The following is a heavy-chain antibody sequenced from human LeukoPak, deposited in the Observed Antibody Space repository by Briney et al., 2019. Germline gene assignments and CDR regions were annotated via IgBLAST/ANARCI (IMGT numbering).Heavy chain of an antibody. Sequence: ASVKVSCKASGYTFTDYYLHWVRQAPGQGLEWMGWINANSGGPNYAQKFQGRVTMTRDTSISTAYMELSRLRSDDTAVYYCARLRTMINDAFDIWGQGTMVTVSS. CDR1: GYTFTDYY. J-gene: IGHJ3*02. D-gene: IGHD3-22*01. CDR3: ARLRTMINDAFDI. V-gene: IGHV1-2*02. CDR2: INANSGGP.